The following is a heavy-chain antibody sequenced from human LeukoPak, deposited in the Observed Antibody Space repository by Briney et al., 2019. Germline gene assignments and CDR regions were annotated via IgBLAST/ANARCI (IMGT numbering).Heavy chain of an antibody. V-gene: IGHV4-4*07. D-gene: IGHD6-19*01. Sequence: PSETLSLTCTVSGGSISNYYLSWIRQPAGKGLEWIGRIYTSGSTNYNPSLKSRVTISVDTSKNQFSLKLSSVTAADTAVYYCARDRGSGWWERFDPWGQGTLVTVSS. J-gene: IGHJ5*02. CDR3: ARDRGSGWWERFDP. CDR2: IYTSGST. CDR1: GGSISNYY.